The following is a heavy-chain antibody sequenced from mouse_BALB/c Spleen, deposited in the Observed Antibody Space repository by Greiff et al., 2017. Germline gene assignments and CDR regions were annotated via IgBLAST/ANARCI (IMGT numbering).Heavy chain of an antibody. Sequence: EVMLVESGGGLVKPGGSLKLSCAASGFTFSDYYMYWVRQTPEKRLEWVATISDGGSYTYYPDSVKGRFTISRDNAKNNLYLQMSSLKSEDTAMYYCAREMKDYYGSSSWFAYWGQGTLVTVSA. CDR1: GFTFSDYY. D-gene: IGHD1-1*01. CDR2: ISDGGSYT. V-gene: IGHV5-4*02. CDR3: AREMKDYYGSSSWFAY. J-gene: IGHJ3*01.